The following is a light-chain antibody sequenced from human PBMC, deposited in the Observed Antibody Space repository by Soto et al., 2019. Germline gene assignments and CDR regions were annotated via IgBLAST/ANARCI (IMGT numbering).Light chain of an antibody. CDR3: AVWDDSLSGVV. V-gene: IGLV1-47*01. CDR1: SSNIGTNY. J-gene: IGLJ3*02. Sequence: QSVLTQPPSASGTPGQTVTISSSGSSSNIGTNYVFWYQQLPGTASKLLIYGNNQRPSGVPDRFSGSRSGTSASLAISGLRPEDEADYYCAVWDDSLSGVVFGGGTKLTVL. CDR2: GNN.